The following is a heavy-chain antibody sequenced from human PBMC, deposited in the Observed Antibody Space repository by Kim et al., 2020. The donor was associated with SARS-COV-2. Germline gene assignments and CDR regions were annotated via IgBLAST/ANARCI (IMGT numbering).Heavy chain of an antibody. CDR1: GGSISSGGYY. V-gene: IGHV4-31*03. J-gene: IGHJ6*02. Sequence: SETLSLTCTVSGGSISSGGYYWSWIRQHPGKGLEWIGYIYYSGSTYYNPSLKSRVTISVDTSKNQFSLKLSSVTAADTAVYYCARDPLKNPVPLRYYYYYGMDVWGQGTAVTVSS. CDR2: IYYSGST. D-gene: IGHD3-16*01. CDR3: ARDPLKNPVPLRYYYYYGMDV.